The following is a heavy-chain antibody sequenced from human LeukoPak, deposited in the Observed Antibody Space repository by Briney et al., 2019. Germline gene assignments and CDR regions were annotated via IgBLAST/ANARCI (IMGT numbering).Heavy chain of an antibody. D-gene: IGHD3-22*01. J-gene: IGHJ4*02. CDR3: ARHPQGPNYYDSSGFVDY. CDR1: GGSISSYY. CDR2: IYYSGST. Sequence: SETLSLTCTVSGGSISSYYWSWIRQPPGKGLEWIGYIYYSGSTNYNPSLKSRVTISVDTSKNQFSLKLSSVTAADTAVYYCARHPQGPNYYDSSGFVDYWGQGTLVTVSS. V-gene: IGHV4-59*08.